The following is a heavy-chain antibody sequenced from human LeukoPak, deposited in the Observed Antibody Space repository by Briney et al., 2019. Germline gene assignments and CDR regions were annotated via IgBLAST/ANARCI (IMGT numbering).Heavy chain of an antibody. D-gene: IGHD3-22*01. V-gene: IGHV1-2*02. CDR2: IKPNSGGT. J-gene: IGHJ4*02. CDR3: ARDTNTNYYSNNCDY. CDR1: VYTFTGYY. Sequence: GASVKVSCKASVYTFTGYYIQWLRQAPGQGLGWMGWIKPNSGGTKYAQKFQGRVTMTRDTSISTHYMKVSRLRSDDTSVYYCARDTNTNYYSNNCDYWGQGTLVSVSS.